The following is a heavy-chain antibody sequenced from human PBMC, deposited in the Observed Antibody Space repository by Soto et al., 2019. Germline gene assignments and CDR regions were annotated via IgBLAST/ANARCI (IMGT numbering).Heavy chain of an antibody. J-gene: IGHJ4*02. CDR3: ARHLLVAGRAPDF. V-gene: IGHV4-39*01. Sequence: QLQLQESGPGLVKPSETLSLTCTVSGGSISSSSYYWGWIRQPPGKGLEWIGSIYYSGSTYYNPSLKSRVTISVDTSKNQFSLKLSSVTAADTAVYYCARHLLVAGRAPDFWGQGTLVTGSS. CDR1: GGSISSSSYY. D-gene: IGHD6-19*01. CDR2: IYYSGST.